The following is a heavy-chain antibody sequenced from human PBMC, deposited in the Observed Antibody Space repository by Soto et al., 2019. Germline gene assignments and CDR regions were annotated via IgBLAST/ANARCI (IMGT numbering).Heavy chain of an antibody. J-gene: IGHJ4*02. Sequence: SETLSLTCTVSGGSISSYYWSWIRQPPGKGLEWIGYIYYSGSTNYNPSLKSRVTISVDTSKNQFSLKLSSVTAADTAVYYCARVGGYSRTDLLYFDYWGQGTLVTVSS. CDR3: ARVGGYSRTDLLYFDY. V-gene: IGHV4-59*01. CDR2: IYYSGST. CDR1: GGSISSYY. D-gene: IGHD6-13*01.